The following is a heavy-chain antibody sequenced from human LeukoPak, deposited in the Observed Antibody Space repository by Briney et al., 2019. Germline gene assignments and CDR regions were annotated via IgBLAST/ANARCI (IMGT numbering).Heavy chain of an antibody. CDR1: GFTFSVYW. V-gene: IGHV3-7*01. D-gene: IGHD1-26*01. J-gene: IGHJ3*02. Sequence: PGGSLRLSCAASGFTFSVYWMTWVRQAPGKGLEWVANINQDGSDKYYVDSVKGRFTISRDNAKNSLYLQMNSLRAEDTAVYYCARVSGTYGGAFDIWGQGTMVTVSS. CDR3: ARVSGTYGGAFDI. CDR2: INQDGSDK.